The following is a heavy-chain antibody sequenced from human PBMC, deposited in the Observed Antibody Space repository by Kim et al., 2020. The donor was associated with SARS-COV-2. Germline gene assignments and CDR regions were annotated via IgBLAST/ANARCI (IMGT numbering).Heavy chain of an antibody. CDR2: IWYDGSNK. J-gene: IGHJ6*02. CDR3: AKECGEHHLLRYFDWLLWAGGMDV. V-gene: IGHV3-33*06. D-gene: IGHD3-9*01. Sequence: GGSLRLSCAASGFTFSSYGMHWVRQAPGKGLEWVAVIWYDGSNKYYADSVKGRFTISRDNSKNTLYLQMNSLRAEDTAVYYCAKECGEHHLLRYFDWLLWAGGMDVWGQGTTVTVSS. CDR1: GFTFSSYG.